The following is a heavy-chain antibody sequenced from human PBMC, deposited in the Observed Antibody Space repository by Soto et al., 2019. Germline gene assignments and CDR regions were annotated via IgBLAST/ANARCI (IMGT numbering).Heavy chain of an antibody. D-gene: IGHD1-26*01. V-gene: IGHV4-59*08. CDR1: GGSISSYY. CDR2: IYYSGST. J-gene: IGHJ4*02. Sequence: QVQLQESGPGLVKPSETLSLTCTVSGGSISSYYWSWIRQPPGKGLEWIGYIYYSGSTNHNPSLKSRVTTSVDTSKNQSSLKLRSVTAADTAVYSCARRWGAAVDYGGQGTLVTVSS. CDR3: ARRWGAAVDY.